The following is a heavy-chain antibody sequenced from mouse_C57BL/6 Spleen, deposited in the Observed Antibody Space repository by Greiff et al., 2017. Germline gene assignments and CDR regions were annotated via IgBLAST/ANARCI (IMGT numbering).Heavy chain of an antibody. Sequence: EVKLVESGGDLVKPGGSLKLSCAASGFTFSSYSMSWVRQTPDKRLEWVATISSGGSYTYYPDSVKGRFTISRDNAKNTLYLQMSSLKSEDTAMYYCARHYYGSSYYFDYWGQGTTLTVSS. CDR2: ISSGGSYT. CDR1: GFTFSSYS. J-gene: IGHJ2*01. V-gene: IGHV5-6*02. CDR3: ARHYYGSSYYFDY. D-gene: IGHD1-1*01.